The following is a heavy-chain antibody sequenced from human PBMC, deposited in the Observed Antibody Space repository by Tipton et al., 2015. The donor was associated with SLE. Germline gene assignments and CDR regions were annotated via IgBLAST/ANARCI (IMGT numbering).Heavy chain of an antibody. D-gene: IGHD3-22*01. CDR1: GGSLSSYY. CDR3: ARGGHYYDSSGYSPLDF. V-gene: IGHV4-4*07. J-gene: IGHJ4*02. CDR2: IYASGST. Sequence: TLSLTCTVSGGSLSSYYWSWIRQPAGKGLEWIGRIYASGSTEYNPSLKSRVTISVDPSKNQFSLRLTSLTAADTAVYYCARGGHYYDSSGYSPLDFWGQGALVSVSS.